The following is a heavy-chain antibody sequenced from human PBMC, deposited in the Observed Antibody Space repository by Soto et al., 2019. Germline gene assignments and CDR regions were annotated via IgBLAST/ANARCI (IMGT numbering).Heavy chain of an antibody. CDR3: ARGYCSGGSCFSYYYYYGMDV. V-gene: IGHV3-48*03. J-gene: IGHJ6*02. CDR2: ISSSGSTI. Sequence: GGSLRLSCAASGFTFSSYEMNWVRQAPGKGLEWVSYISSSGSTIYYADSVKGRFTISRDNAKNSLYLQMNSLRAEDTAVYYCARGYCSGGSCFSYYYYYGMDVWGQGTTVTV. D-gene: IGHD2-15*01. CDR1: GFTFSSYE.